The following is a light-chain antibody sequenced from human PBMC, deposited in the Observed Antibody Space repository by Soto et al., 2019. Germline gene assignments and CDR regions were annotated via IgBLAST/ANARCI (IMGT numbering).Light chain of an antibody. CDR1: SSDVGAYNY. CDR3: TSYAGSDIWV. CDR2: EVS. Sequence: ALTQPPSASGSPGQSVTISCTGTSSDVGAYNYVSWYQQYPGKAPKLMIYEVSKRPSGVPDRFSGSKSGKTASLTVSGLQPEDEADYYCTSYAGSDIWVFGGGTKVTVL. J-gene: IGLJ3*02. V-gene: IGLV2-8*01.